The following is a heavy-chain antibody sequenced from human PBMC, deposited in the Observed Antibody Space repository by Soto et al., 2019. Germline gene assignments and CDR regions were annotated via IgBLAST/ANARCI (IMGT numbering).Heavy chain of an antibody. CDR2: ISAYNGNT. J-gene: IGHJ6*02. CDR1: GYTFTSYG. V-gene: IGHV1-18*04. D-gene: IGHD4-4*01. Sequence: ASVKVSCKASGYTFTSYGISWVRQAPGQGLEWMGWISAYNGNTNYAQKLQGRVTMTTDTSTSTAYMELRSLRSDDTAVYYCASDGRVTTVRYYGMDVWGQGTTVTVSS. CDR3: ASDGRVTTVRYYGMDV.